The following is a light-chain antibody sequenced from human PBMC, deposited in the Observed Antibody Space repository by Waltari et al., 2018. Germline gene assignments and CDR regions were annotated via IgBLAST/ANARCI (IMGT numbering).Light chain of an antibody. CDR1: SSNIGSTT. CDR3: AAWDASLNGWV. J-gene: IGLJ3*02. Sequence: QSVLTQSPSASGTPGQRVTISCSGSSSNIGSTTVNWYQQLPGTAPNLLIYNDNQRPAGVPGRFSGSKAGTSASLAISGLQSEDEAEYYCAAWDASLNGWVFGGGTTLTVL. CDR2: NDN. V-gene: IGLV1-44*01.